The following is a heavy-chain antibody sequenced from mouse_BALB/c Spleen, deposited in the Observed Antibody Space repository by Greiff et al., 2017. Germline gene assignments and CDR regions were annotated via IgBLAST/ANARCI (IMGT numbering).Heavy chain of an antibody. CDR2: IAPGSGST. CDR1: GYTFTSYW. CDR3: ARGGGTMITTEFAY. J-gene: IGHJ3*01. Sequence: DLVKPGASVKLSCKASGYTFTSYWINWIKQRPGQGLEWIGRIAPGSGSTYYNEMFKGKATLTVDTSSSTAYIQLSSLSSEDSAVYFCARGGGTMITTEFAYWGQGTLVTVSA. D-gene: IGHD2-4*01. V-gene: IGHV1S41*01.